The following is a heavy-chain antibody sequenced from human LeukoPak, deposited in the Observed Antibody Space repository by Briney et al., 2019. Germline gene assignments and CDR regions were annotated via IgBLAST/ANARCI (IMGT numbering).Heavy chain of an antibody. V-gene: IGHV3-21*01. CDR2: ISSSSSYI. D-gene: IGHD5-12*01. Sequence: PGGSLRLSCAASGFTFSSYSMNWVRQAPGKGLEWVSSISSSSSYIYYADSVKGRFTISRDNAKNSLYLQMNSLRAEDTAVYYCARLSSTGYSDFDYWGQGTLVTVSS. CDR1: GFTFSSYS. J-gene: IGHJ4*02. CDR3: ARLSSTGYSDFDY.